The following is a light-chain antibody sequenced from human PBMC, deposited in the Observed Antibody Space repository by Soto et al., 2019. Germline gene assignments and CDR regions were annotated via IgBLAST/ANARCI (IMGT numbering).Light chain of an antibody. J-gene: IGKJ5*01. CDR3: QQSHSTLPLT. CDR2: AAS. Sequence: DIQMTQSPSSLSAFVGDSVTITCRASQNVRGYLHWYQQKPGRAPKLLIYAASNLQIGVPFKFXGSGSGTEYTLSINSLQPDDSATYYCQQSHSTLPLTFGQGTRVEI. CDR1: QNVRGY. V-gene: IGKV1-39*01.